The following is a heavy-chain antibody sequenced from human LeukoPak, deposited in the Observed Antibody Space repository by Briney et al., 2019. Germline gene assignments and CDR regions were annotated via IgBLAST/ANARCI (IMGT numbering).Heavy chain of an antibody. Sequence: PGESLKISCKCSGYTFTSYSIGWVRQLPGKGLEWMGIIYPADSDTRYSPSFQGQVTISADKSISSAYLQWSSLKASDTAMYYCARIYRSMDVWGEGTTVSVSS. CDR3: ARIYRSMDV. V-gene: IGHV5-51*01. CDR2: IYPADSDT. D-gene: IGHD3-16*02. J-gene: IGHJ6*02. CDR1: GYTFTSYS.